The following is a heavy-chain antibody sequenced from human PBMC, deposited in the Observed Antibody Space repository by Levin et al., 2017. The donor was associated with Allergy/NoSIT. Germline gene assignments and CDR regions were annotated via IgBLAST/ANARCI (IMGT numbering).Heavy chain of an antibody. Sequence: GESLKISCAASGFTFSSYWMSWVRQAPGKGLEWVANIKQDGSEKYYVDSVKGRFTISRDNAKNSLYLQMNSLRAEDTAVYYCARDIGGWYTLPYFDYWGQGTLVTVSS. CDR3: ARDIGGWYTLPYFDY. CDR1: GFTFSSYW. D-gene: IGHD6-19*01. V-gene: IGHV3-7*01. J-gene: IGHJ4*02. CDR2: IKQDGSEK.